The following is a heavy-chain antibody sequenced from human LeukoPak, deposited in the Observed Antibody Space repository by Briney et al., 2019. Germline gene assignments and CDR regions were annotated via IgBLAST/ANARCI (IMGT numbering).Heavy chain of an antibody. CDR2: ISGSGGST. Sequence: GGSLRLSCAASGFTFSSYAMSWVRQAPGKGLEWVSAISGSGGSTYYADSVKGRFTISRDNSKNTLYLQMNSLRAEDTAVYYCARQIVVVISPGFDYWGQGTLITVSS. V-gene: IGHV3-23*01. CDR1: GFTFSSYA. J-gene: IGHJ4*02. D-gene: IGHD3-22*01. CDR3: ARQIVVVISPGFDY.